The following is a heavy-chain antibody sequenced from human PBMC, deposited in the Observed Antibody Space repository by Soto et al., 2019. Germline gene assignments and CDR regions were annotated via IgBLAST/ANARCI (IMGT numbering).Heavy chain of an antibody. D-gene: IGHD3-9*01. J-gene: IGHJ1*01. CDR2: SFSSGKY. CDR1: GGFMTTGVCS. CDR3: TRTCGARRYSDT. Sequence: KASETLSLTCSVSGGFMTTGVCSWNWIRQNAAESLECRGCSFSSGKYHLRPSFKSRYQRFGDTSRDQVSMRLDSVTADDTAFYHCTRTCGARRYSDTWSQGDLVTISP. V-gene: IGHV4-30-4*02.